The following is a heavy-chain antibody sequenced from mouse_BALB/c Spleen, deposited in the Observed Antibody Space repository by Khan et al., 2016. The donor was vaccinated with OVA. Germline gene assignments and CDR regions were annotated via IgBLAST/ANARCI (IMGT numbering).Heavy chain of an antibody. CDR2: IWSGGTT. J-gene: IGHJ3*01. Sequence: QVQLKESGPGLVQPSQSLSITCTASGFSLTTYGVHWVRQSPGKGLEWLGVIWSGGTTDYSEAFISSMSITKDNSKSQVFFKMNRLQANDTAIYCCARDYNYGEGLAYWGQGTLVTVSA. CDR3: ARDYNYGEGLAY. D-gene: IGHD2-12*01. V-gene: IGHV2-2*02. CDR1: GFSLTTYG.